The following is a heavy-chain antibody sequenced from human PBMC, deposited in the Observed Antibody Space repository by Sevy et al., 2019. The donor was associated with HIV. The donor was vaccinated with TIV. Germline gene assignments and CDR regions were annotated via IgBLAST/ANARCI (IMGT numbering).Heavy chain of an antibody. D-gene: IGHD2-2*01. Sequence: ASVKVSCKVPGYTLSEVSMHWVRQAPGKGLEWMGGFVPEDGEIVYGQKLQGRVTVAEDTLTDTAYLEVTNLRSEDTATYFCVIGDTPRLTGSGTRLKDQSLNYFHFWGQGTLVTVSS. V-gene: IGHV1-24*01. CDR2: FVPEDGEI. J-gene: IGHJ4*02. CDR3: VIGDTPRLTGSGTRLKDQSLNYFHF. CDR1: GYTLSEVS.